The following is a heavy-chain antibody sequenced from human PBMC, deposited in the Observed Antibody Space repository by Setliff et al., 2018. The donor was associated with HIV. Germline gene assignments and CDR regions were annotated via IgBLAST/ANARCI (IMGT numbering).Heavy chain of an antibody. V-gene: IGHV4-61*02. CDR1: GASINSGTYY. CDR2: IYTSGST. D-gene: IGHD2-2*01. Sequence: SETLSLTCTVSGASINSGTYYWSWIRQPAGKGLQWIGRIYTSGSTNYNPSLKSRVTMSIDTSKNQFSLKLSSVTAADTAVYYCARTLAYHAFDIWGQGTMVTVSS. CDR3: ARTLAYHAFDI. J-gene: IGHJ3*02.